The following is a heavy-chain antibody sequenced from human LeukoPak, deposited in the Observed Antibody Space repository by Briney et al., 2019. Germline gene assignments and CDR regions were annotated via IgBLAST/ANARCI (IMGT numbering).Heavy chain of an antibody. D-gene: IGHD4-11*01. CDR1: DGSFSSYY. CDR3: ARAYYSNVDY. CDR2: IYYSGST. J-gene: IGHJ4*02. Sequence: SETLSLTCGVYDGSFSSYYWSWIRQPPGKGLEWIGYIYYSGSTYYNPSLKSRVTISVDTSKNQFSLKLSSVTAADTAVYYCARAYYSNVDYWGQGTLVTVSS. V-gene: IGHV4-59*12.